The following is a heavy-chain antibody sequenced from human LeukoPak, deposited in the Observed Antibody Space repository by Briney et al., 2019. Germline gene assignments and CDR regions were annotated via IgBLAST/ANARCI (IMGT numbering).Heavy chain of an antibody. J-gene: IGHJ4*02. CDR1: GFTVSSNY. CDR3: ARDLPNNWGLGY. Sequence: GGSLRLSCAASGFTVSSNYMSWVRQAPGKGLEWVSTIYSGSGTYYVDSVKGRFTVSRDNSKNTLYIQMNSLRAEDAAVYYCARDLPNNWGLGYWGQGTLVTVSS. V-gene: IGHV3-66*01. D-gene: IGHD7-27*01. CDR2: IYSGSGT.